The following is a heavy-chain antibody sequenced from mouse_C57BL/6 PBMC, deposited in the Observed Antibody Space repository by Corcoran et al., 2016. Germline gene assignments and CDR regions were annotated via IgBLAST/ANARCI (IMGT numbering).Heavy chain of an antibody. CDR2: INTYSGVP. CDR3: ARESQLRLPYYDAMDY. V-gene: IGHV9-3*01. D-gene: IGHD3-2*02. J-gene: IGHJ4*01. CDR1: GYTFTTYG. Sequence: QIQLVQSGPELKKPGETVKISCKASGYTFTTYGMSWVKQAPGKGLKWMGWINTYSGVPTYADDFKGRFAFSLENSASTAYLQINNLKNEDTATYFCARESQLRLPYYDAMDYWGQGTSVTVSS.